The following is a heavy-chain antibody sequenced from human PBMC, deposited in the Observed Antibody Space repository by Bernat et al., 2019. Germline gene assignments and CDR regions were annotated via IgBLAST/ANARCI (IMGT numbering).Heavy chain of an antibody. Sequence: QLQLQESGPGLVKPSETLSLTCTVSGGSISSSSYYWGWIRQPPGKGLEWIGTIYYSGSTYYNPSLKSRVTRSVDTSKNQCSLKPGSVTAADTAVYYCARMEWSGRPSFDYWGQGALVTVSS. CDR1: GGSISSSSYY. J-gene: IGHJ4*02. CDR3: ARMEWSGRPSFDY. V-gene: IGHV4-39*01. CDR2: IYYSGST. D-gene: IGHD1-26*01.